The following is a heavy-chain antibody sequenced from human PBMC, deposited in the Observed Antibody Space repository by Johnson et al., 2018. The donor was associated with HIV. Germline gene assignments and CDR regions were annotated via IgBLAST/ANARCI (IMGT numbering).Heavy chain of an antibody. CDR2: ISSSGSTI. CDR1: GFTFSDYY. CDR3: ARALRWPNAFDI. V-gene: IGHV3-11*04. Sequence: VQLVESGGGLVQPGGSLRLSCAASGFTFSDYYMSWIRQAPGKGLEWVSYISSSGSTIYYADSVKGRFTISRDNAKNSLYLQMSSLRAEDTTIYYCARALRWPNAFDIWGQGTLVTFSS. J-gene: IGHJ3*02. D-gene: IGHD4-23*01.